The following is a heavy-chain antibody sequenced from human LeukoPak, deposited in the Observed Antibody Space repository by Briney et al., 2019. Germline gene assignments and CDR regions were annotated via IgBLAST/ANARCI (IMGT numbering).Heavy chain of an antibody. V-gene: IGHV3-23*01. J-gene: IGHJ4*02. Sequence: GGSLRLSCAASGFTFSGFAMSWVRQAPGKGLEWVSSISGSGGITNYADSVKGRFTISRDNSKNTLYLQMNSLRAEDTAVYYCAKDYSDILSPFDYWGQGTLVTVSS. CDR2: ISGSGGIT. CDR1: GFTFSGFA. CDR3: AKDYSDILSPFDY. D-gene: IGHD3-9*01.